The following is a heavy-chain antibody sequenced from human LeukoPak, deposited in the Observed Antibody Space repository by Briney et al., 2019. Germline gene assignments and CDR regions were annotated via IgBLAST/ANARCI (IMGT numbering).Heavy chain of an antibody. CDR3: ARTYSDYHGSGSYYTMGY. CDR1: GFTFSSYG. Sequence: GGSLRLSCAASGFTFSSYGMHWVRQAPGKGLEWVVLIRYDGSNKYYADSVKGRFTISRDNSKNTLYLQMNSLRAEDTAVYYCARTYSDYHGSGSYYTMGYWGQGTLVTVSS. J-gene: IGHJ4*02. CDR2: IRYDGSNK. D-gene: IGHD3-10*01. V-gene: IGHV3-30*02.